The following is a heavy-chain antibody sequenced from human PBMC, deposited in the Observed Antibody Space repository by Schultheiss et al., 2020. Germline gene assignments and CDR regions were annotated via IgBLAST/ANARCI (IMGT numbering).Heavy chain of an antibody. CDR1: GYTFTDYY. CDR2: VNPHSGGT. V-gene: IGHV1-2*02. Sequence: GGSLRLSCKASGYTFTDYYMHWVRQAPGQGLEWMGWVNPHSGGTKYAQKFQGRVTMTRDTSISTAYMDLSGLRSDDTAVYYCATVRNRGQLLPLDYWGQGTLVTVSS. D-gene: IGHD2-2*01. CDR3: ATVRNRGQLLPLDY. J-gene: IGHJ4*02.